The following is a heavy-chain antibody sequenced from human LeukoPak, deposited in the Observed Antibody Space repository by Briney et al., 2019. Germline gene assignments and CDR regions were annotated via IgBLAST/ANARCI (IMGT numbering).Heavy chain of an antibody. CDR2: ISAYNGNT. Sequence: GSLKDSCKASGYTLSNYVISWVRQAPGQGVEWMGWISAYNGNTNYAQKVQGRVTMTTDTSTSTVHMELRSLISDDTAMYYCARVGSGWSIEYWGQGTLVTVSS. CDR1: GYTLSNYV. J-gene: IGHJ4*02. D-gene: IGHD6-19*01. CDR3: ARVGSGWSIEY. V-gene: IGHV1-18*01.